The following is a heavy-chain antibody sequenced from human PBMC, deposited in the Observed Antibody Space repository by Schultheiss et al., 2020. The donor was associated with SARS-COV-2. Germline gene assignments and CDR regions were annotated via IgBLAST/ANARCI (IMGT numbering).Heavy chain of an antibody. J-gene: IGHJ4*02. CDR3: ARLGSSGWYDCFDY. D-gene: IGHD6-19*01. Sequence: SETLSLTCAVSGGSISSSNWWSWVRQPPGKGLEWIGEIYHSGSTNYNPSLKSRVTISVDKSKNQFSLKLSSVTAADTAVYYCARLGSSGWYDCFDYWGQGTLVTVSS. V-gene: IGHV4-4*02. CDR2: IYHSGST. CDR1: GGSISSSNW.